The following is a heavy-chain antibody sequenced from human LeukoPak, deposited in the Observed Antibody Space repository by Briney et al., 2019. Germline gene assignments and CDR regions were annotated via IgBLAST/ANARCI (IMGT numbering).Heavy chain of an antibody. D-gene: IGHD2-2*01. Sequence: RPGGSLGLSCTASGFAFDEHGMSWVRQVPGKGLEWVSGINWSGGSTGYADPLRGRFTISRDNAKNSLYLQMDSLRAEDTALYYCARAPITSPFYFDSWGQGTLVTVSS. CDR3: ARAPITSPFYFDS. CDR1: GFAFDEHG. V-gene: IGHV3-20*04. CDR2: INWSGGST. J-gene: IGHJ4*02.